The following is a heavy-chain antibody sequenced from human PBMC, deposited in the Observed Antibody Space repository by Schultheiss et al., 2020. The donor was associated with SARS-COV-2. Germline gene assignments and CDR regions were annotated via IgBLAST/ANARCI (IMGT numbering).Heavy chain of an antibody. CDR2: IDYSGTT. J-gene: IGHJ6*02. CDR3: ARGKYLAV. Sequence: SETLSLTCTVSGYSISSGGYYWSWTRHHPGKGLEYIGYIDYSGTTYYNPSLKSRVTISVDTSKNQFSLKVNTVTAADTAVYYCARGKYLAVWGQGTTVTVSS. D-gene: IGHD2/OR15-2a*01. CDR1: GYSISSGGYY. V-gene: IGHV4-31*03.